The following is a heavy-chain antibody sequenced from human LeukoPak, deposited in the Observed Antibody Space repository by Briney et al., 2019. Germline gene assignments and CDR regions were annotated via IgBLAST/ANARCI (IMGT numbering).Heavy chain of an antibody. D-gene: IGHD5-12*01. CDR3: TRDGYDRDNFDY. Sequence: GGSLRLSCTASGFTFGDYAMSWFRQAPGKGLEWVGFIRSKAYGGTTEYAASVKGRFTISRDDSKSIAYLQMNSLKTKDTAVYYCTRDGYDRDNFDYWGQGTLVTVSS. CDR1: GFTFGDYA. CDR2: IRSKAYGGTT. J-gene: IGHJ4*02. V-gene: IGHV3-49*03.